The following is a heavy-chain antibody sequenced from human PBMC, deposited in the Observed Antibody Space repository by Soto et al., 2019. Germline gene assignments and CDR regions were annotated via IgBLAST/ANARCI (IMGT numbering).Heavy chain of an antibody. CDR3: AKDHSSSWYGYYYYGMDV. V-gene: IGHV3-30*18. Sequence: QVQLVESGGGVVQPGRSLRLSCAASGFTFSSYGMHWVRQAPGKGLEWVAVISYDGSNKYYADSVKGRFTISRDNSKNTLYLQMNSLRAEDTAVYYCAKDHSSSWYGYYYYGMDVWGQGTTVTVSS. J-gene: IGHJ6*02. CDR1: GFTFSSYG. CDR2: ISYDGSNK. D-gene: IGHD6-13*01.